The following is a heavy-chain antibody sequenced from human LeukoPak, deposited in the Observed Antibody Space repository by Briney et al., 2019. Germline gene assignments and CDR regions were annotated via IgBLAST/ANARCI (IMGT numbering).Heavy chain of an antibody. J-gene: IGHJ4*02. D-gene: IGHD2-8*01. V-gene: IGHV4-39*07. CDR3: ARRKTDNGRPFDY. CDR1: GGSISSSSYY. CDR2: INHSGST. Sequence: SETLSLTCTVSGGSISSSSYYWGWIRQPPGKGLEWIGEINHSGSTNYNPSLKSRVTISVDTSKNQFSLKLSSVTAADTAVYYCARRKTDNGRPFDYWGQGTLVTVSS.